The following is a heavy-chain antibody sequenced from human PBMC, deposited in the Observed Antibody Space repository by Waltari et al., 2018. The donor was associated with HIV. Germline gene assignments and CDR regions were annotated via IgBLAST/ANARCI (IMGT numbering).Heavy chain of an antibody. Sequence: QLQLQESGPGLVKPSETLSLTCSVSGDSLRSSYYYWGWLRQPPGTGLEWIGSIYYSGSTYDNPSLKSRVTISVDTSKNQFSLKLSSVTAADTAIYYCARHEPRNTWFDPWGQGTLVTVSS. CDR3: ARHEPRNTWFDP. J-gene: IGHJ5*02. CDR1: GDSLRSSYYY. V-gene: IGHV4-39*01. CDR2: IYYSGST.